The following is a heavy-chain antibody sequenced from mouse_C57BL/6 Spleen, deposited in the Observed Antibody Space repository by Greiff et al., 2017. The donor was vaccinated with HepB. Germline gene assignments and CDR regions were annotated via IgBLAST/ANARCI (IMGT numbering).Heavy chain of an antibody. CDR2: ISDGGSYT. CDR1: GFTFSSYA. J-gene: IGHJ4*01. D-gene: IGHD1-1*01. V-gene: IGHV5-4*01. CDR3: ARDGPLITTVVDYAMDY. Sequence: EVKLMESGGGLVKPGGSLKLSCAASGFTFSSYAMSWVRQTPEKRLEWVATISDGGSYTYYPDNVKGRFTISRDNAKNNLYLQMSHLKSEDTAMYYCARDGPLITTVVDYAMDYWGQGTSVTVSS.